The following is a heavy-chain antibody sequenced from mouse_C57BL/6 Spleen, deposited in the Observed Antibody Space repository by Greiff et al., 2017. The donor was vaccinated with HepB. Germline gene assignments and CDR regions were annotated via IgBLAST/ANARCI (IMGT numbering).Heavy chain of an antibody. CDR2: ISYDGSN. J-gene: IGHJ4*01. CDR1: GYSITSGYY. V-gene: IGHV3-6*01. Sequence: EVKLQESGPGLVKPSPSLSLTCSVTGYSITSGYYWNWIRQFPGNKLEWMGYISYDGSNNYNPSLKNRISITRDTSKNQFFLKLNSVTTEDTATYYCARVSLITTAMDYWGQGTSVTVSS. CDR3: ARVSLITTAMDY. D-gene: IGHD1-1*01.